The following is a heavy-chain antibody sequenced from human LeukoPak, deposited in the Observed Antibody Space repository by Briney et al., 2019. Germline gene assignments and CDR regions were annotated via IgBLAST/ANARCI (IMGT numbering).Heavy chain of an antibody. V-gene: IGHV1-69*05. CDR1: GGTFSSYA. CDR3: ARGAQVGATDDY. Sequence: GASVKVSCKASGGTFSSYAISWVRQAPGQGLEWMGGIIPIFGTANYAQKFQGRVTITTDESTSTAYMELSSLRSEDTAVYYCARGAQVGATDDYWGQGTLVTVSS. CDR2: IIPIFGTA. J-gene: IGHJ4*02. D-gene: IGHD1-26*01.